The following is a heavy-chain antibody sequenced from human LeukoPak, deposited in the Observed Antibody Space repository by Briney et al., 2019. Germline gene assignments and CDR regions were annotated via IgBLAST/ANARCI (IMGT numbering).Heavy chain of an antibody. CDR1: GYTFTSYY. CDR3: ARGGPWFGELSYYYYMDV. V-gene: IGHV1-46*01. J-gene: IGHJ6*03. CDR2: INPSGGST. Sequence: ASVKVSCKASGYTFTSYYMHWVRQAPGQGLEWMGIINPSGGSTSYAQKFQGRVTMTRDTSTSTVYMELSSLRSEDTAVYYCARGGPWFGELSYYYYMDVWGKGTTVTVSS. D-gene: IGHD3-10*01.